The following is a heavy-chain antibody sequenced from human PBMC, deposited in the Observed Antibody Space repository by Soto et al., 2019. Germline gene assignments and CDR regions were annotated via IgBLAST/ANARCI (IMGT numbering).Heavy chain of an antibody. CDR1: GFTFSSYA. V-gene: IGHV3-23*01. D-gene: IGHD6-19*01. CDR3: AKDLEELAVAYDAFDI. J-gene: IGHJ3*02. CDR2: ISGSGGST. Sequence: GGFLRLSCAASGFTFSSYAMSWVRQAPGKGLEWVSAISGSGGSTYYADSVKGRFTISRDNSKNTLYLQMNSLRAEDTAVYYCAKDLEELAVAYDAFDIWGQGTMVTVSS.